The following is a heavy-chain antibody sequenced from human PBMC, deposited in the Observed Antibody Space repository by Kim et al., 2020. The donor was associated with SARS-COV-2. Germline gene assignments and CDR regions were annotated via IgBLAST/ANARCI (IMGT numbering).Heavy chain of an antibody. D-gene: IGHD2-8*01. Sequence: SETLSLTCTVSGGSISSSSYYWGWIRQPPGKGLEWIGSIYYSGSTYYNPSLKSRVTISVDTSKNQFSLKLSSVTAADTAVYYCARDGVFEPLDYWGQGTLVTVSS. J-gene: IGHJ4*02. CDR1: GGSISSSSYY. CDR2: IYYSGST. CDR3: ARDGVFEPLDY. V-gene: IGHV4-39*07.